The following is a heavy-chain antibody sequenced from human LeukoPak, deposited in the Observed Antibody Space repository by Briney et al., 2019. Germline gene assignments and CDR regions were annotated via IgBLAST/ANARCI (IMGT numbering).Heavy chain of an antibody. V-gene: IGHV3-23*01. D-gene: IGHD6-19*01. CDR3: AKDRSSGWSPYYFDY. Sequence: GGSLRLSCAASGFTFSSYAMSWVRQAPGKGLEWVSAISGSGGSTYYADPVKGRFTISRDNSKNTLYLQMNSLRAEDTAVYYCAKDRSSGWSPYYFDYWGQGTLVTVSS. J-gene: IGHJ4*02. CDR1: GFTFSSYA. CDR2: ISGSGGST.